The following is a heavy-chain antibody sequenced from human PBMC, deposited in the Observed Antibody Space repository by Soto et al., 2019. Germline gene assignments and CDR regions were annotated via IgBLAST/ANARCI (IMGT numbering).Heavy chain of an antibody. J-gene: IGHJ4*02. CDR3: AKDRHDYGDYVLDL. Sequence: QVQLVESGGGVVQPGRSLRLSCAASGFTFSSYGMHWVRQAPGKGLEWVAVISYDGSNKYYADSVKGRFTISRDNSKNTLYLQMNSLRAEDTDVYYCAKDRHDYGDYVLDLWGQGTLVTVSS. CDR1: GFTFSSYG. D-gene: IGHD4-17*01. V-gene: IGHV3-30*18. CDR2: ISYDGSNK.